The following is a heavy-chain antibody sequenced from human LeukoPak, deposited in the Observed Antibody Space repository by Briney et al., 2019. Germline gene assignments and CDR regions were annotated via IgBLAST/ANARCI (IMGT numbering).Heavy chain of an antibody. Sequence: SGGSLRLSCAASGFTFSRYVMHWVRQAPGKGLESVSAISSNGGSTYYANSVKGRFTISRDNSKNTLYLQMGSLRAEDLAVYYCARDFGLTGKVDYWGQGTLVTVSS. CDR1: GFTFSRYV. J-gene: IGHJ4*02. CDR2: ISSNGGST. V-gene: IGHV3-64*01. D-gene: IGHD1-20*01. CDR3: ARDFGLTGKVDY.